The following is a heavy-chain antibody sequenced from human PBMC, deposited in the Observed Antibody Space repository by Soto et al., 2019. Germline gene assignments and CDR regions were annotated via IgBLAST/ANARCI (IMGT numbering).Heavy chain of an antibody. Sequence: ETLSPTCTGSCGSSSGSSYYWVWMRQPPGKGLEWIGSIYYSGYTYYNPSLKSRVTISVDTSKNQFSLKLSSVTAADTAVYYCARHNGPLYVGYYYDMDVWGQGTTVT. CDR1: CGSSSGSSYY. V-gene: IGHV4-39*01. J-gene: IGHJ6*02. D-gene: IGHD3-16*01. CDR2: IYYSGYT. CDR3: ARHNGPLYVGYYYDMDV.